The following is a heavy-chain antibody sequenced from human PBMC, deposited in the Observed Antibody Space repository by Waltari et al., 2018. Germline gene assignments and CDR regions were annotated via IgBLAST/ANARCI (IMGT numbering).Heavy chain of an antibody. CDR3: VREYDSGGAGY. V-gene: IGHV3-48*04. CDR2: ISPSSSTI. J-gene: IGHJ4*02. CDR1: GFPFRSYG. D-gene: IGHD3-22*01. Sequence: EVQLVEPGGGLVQPGGSRRLSCSPPGFPFRSYGMNWVRQAPGKGLEWVSYISPSSSTITYADSMKGRFTISRDNAKNSLYLQMNSLRADDTAVYYCVREYDSGGAGYWGQGTLVTVSS.